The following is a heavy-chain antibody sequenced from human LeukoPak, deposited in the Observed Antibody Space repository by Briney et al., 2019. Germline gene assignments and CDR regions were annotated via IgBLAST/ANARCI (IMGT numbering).Heavy chain of an antibody. D-gene: IGHD6-19*01. CDR2: ISYDGSNK. J-gene: IGHJ3*02. V-gene: IGHV3-30*04. Sequence: PGGSLRLSCAASGFIFSSYAMHWVRQTPGKGLEWVAVISYDGSNKYYADSVKGRFTISRDNSKNTLSLQMNSLRAEDTAVYYCARGPESSGWSHVFDIWGQGTVVTVSS. CDR1: GFIFSSYA. CDR3: ARGPESSGWSHVFDI.